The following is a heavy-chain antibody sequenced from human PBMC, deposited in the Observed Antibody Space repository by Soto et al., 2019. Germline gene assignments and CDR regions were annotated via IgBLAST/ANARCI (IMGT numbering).Heavy chain of an antibody. CDR1: GFTLSSYW. CDR2: ISYDGSNK. D-gene: IGHD5-18*01. CDR3: ARSFWKAMVTGSPFDY. J-gene: IGHJ4*02. V-gene: IGHV3-30-3*01. Sequence: GSLRLSCAVSGFTLSSYWMHWVRQAPGKGLEWVAVISYDGSNKYYADSVKGRFTISRDNSKNTLYLQMNSLRAEDTAVYYCARSFWKAMVTGSPFDYWGQGTLVTVSS.